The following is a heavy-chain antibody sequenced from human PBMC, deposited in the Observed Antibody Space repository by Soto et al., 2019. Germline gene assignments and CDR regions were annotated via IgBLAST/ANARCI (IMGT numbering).Heavy chain of an antibody. CDR1: GLTFSDAW. J-gene: IGHJ4*02. CDR2: IKSKAGSATP. V-gene: IGHV3-15*07. Sequence: VQVVESGGGLVKPGGSLRLSCTVSGLTFSDAWLNWVRQAPGKGLEWVGRIKSKAGSATPDYAAPVKGRFTISRDDSQGRLYLQMNSLQTDDTAVYYCIWESKFYSAWRWGQGNLVTVST. D-gene: IGHD1-26*01. CDR3: IWESKFYSAWR.